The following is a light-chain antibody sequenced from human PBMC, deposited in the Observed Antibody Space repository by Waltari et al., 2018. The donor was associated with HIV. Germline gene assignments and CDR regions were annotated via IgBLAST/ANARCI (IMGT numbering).Light chain of an antibody. CDR1: TSNIGNKY. V-gene: IGLV1-51*01. CDR3: EAWDTSLRAVL. CDR2: DNS. Sequence: QSVLTQPPSVPAAPGQKVTIACSGSTSNIGNKYVPWYRPPPGKALKLLIYDNSKRPSGIPDRFSGSKSGTSATLDITGLQSGDEANYYCEAWDTSLRAVLFGGGPKVTVL. J-gene: IGLJ2*01.